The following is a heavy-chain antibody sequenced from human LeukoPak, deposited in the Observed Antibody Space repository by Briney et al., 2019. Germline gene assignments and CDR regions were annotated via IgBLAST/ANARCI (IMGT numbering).Heavy chain of an antibody. V-gene: IGHV3-21*01. Sequence: GGSLRLSCAASGFTFSSYSMNWVRQAPGKGLEWVSSISSSGSYIYFADSVKGRFTISRDNAKNSLYLQMNSLRAEDTAVYYCARACCSTSCYFAFDIWGQGTMVTVSS. CDR2: ISSSGSYI. J-gene: IGHJ3*02. CDR3: ARACCSTSCYFAFDI. CDR1: GFTFSSYS. D-gene: IGHD2-2*01.